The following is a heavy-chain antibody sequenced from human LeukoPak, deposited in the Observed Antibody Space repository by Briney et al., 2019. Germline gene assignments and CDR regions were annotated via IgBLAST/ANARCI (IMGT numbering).Heavy chain of an antibody. V-gene: IGHV1-18*01. CDR2: ISAYNGNT. CDR3: ARMGGGKGNIVVVVAANDY. CDR1: GYTFTSYG. J-gene: IGHJ4*02. Sequence: GASVKISCKASGYTFTSYGISWVRQAPGQGLEWMGWISAYNGNTNYAQKLQGRVTMTTDTSTSTAYMELRSLRSDDTAVYYCARMGGGKGNIVVVVAANDYWGQGTLVIVSS. D-gene: IGHD2-15*01.